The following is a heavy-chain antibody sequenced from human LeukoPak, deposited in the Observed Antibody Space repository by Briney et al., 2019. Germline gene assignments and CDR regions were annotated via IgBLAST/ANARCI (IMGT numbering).Heavy chain of an antibody. D-gene: IGHD6-13*01. CDR1: GGSISSYY. J-gene: IGHJ4*02. CDR2: ISWDSSYT. CDR3: ARALPSSYYYFDY. V-gene: IGHV3-11*05. Sequence: LSLTCTVSGGSISSYYWSWIRQAPGRGLEWVSYISWDSSYTSYADSVKGRFTISRDNAKNSLYLQMNSLRAEDTAVYYCARALPSSYYYFDYWGQGTLVTVSS.